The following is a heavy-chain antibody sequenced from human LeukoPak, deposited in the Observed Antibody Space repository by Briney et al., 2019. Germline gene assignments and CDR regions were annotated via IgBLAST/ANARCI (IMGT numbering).Heavy chain of an antibody. CDR3: ARVGSGYDLGYYFDY. CDR2: INPNSGGT. D-gene: IGHD5-12*01. CDR1: GYTFTGYY. J-gene: IGHJ4*02. V-gene: IGHV1-2*02. Sequence: GASVKVSCKASGYTFTGYYMHWVRQAPGQGLEWMGWINPNSGGTNYAQKFQGRVTMTRDTSISTAYMELSRLRSDDTAVYYCARVGSGYDLGYYFDYWGPGTLVTVSS.